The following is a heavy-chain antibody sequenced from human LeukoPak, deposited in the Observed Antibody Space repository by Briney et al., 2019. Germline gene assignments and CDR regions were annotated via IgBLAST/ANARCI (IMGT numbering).Heavy chain of an antibody. Sequence: ASVNVSCKASGYSFTGNYMHWVRQAPGQGLEWMGWIHGNSGATKIAQTFQGRVAMTRDTSISTAYMELSSLRSDDTAVYYCASRGYSDYDPDCWGQGTLVTVSS. V-gene: IGHV1-2*02. CDR1: GYSFTGNY. CDR3: ASRGYSDYDPDC. J-gene: IGHJ4*02. D-gene: IGHD5-12*01. CDR2: IHGNSGAT.